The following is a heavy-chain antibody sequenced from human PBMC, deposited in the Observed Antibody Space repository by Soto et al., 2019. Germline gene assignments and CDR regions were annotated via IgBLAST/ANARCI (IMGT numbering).Heavy chain of an antibody. J-gene: IGHJ6*02. Sequence: PSETLSLTCTVSGGSISSSSYYWGWIRQPPGKGLEWIGSIYYSGSTYYNPSLKSRVTISVDTSKDQFSLKLSSVTAADTAVYYCAREQQLVKGKHGMDVWGQGTTVT. V-gene: IGHV4-39*01. CDR2: IYYSGST. CDR3: AREQQLVKGKHGMDV. D-gene: IGHD6-13*01. CDR1: GGSISSSSYY.